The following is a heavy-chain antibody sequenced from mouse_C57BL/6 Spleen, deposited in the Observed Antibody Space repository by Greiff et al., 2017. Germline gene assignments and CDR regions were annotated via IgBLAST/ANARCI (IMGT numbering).Heavy chain of an antibody. CDR2: ISPGSGST. CDR3: AIIYYYGSSYAMDY. V-gene: IGHV1-55*01. J-gene: IGHJ4*01. CDR1: GYTFTSYW. D-gene: IGHD1-1*01. Sequence: QVQLQQPGAELVKPGASVKMSCKASGYTFTSYWITWVKQRPGQGLEWIGDISPGSGSTNYNEKFKSKATLTVDTSSSTAYMQLSSLTSEDSAVYYCAIIYYYGSSYAMDYWGQGTSVTVSS.